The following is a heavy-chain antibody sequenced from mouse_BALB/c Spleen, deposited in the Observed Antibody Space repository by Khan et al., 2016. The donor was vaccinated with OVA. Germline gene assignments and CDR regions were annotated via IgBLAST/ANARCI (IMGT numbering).Heavy chain of an antibody. D-gene: IGHD2-12*01. V-gene: IGHV5-6-4*01. J-gene: IGHJ2*01. CDR2: ISSGGSYT. Sequence: EVELVESGGGLVRPGGSLKLSCAASGFSFSSYSMSWVRQTPEKSLEWVATISSGGSYTYYPDSVKGRFTISRDNAKNTQHLQVNSMRSEDTAMXCCTGDRGYSGRCSYFDYWGQGTTLTVSS. CDR3: TGDRGYSGRCSYFDY. CDR1: GFSFSSYS.